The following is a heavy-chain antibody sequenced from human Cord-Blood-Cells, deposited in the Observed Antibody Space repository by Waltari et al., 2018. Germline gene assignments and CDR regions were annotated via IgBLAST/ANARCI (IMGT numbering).Heavy chain of an antibody. CDR1: GGSTSSIRYY. V-gene: IGHV4-39*01. Sequence: QLQLQESGPGLVKPSEPLSLTCTVHGGSTSSIRYYWGGIRQPPGKGLEWIGSIYYSGSTYYNPSLKSRVTISVDTSKNQFSLKLSSVTAADTAVYYCARLSVVVTFDYWGQGTLVTVSS. D-gene: IGHD2-15*01. J-gene: IGHJ4*02. CDR3: ARLSVVVTFDY. CDR2: IYYSGST.